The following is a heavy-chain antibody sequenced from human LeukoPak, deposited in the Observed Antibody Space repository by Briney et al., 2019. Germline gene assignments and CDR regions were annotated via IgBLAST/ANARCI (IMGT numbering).Heavy chain of an antibody. J-gene: IGHJ6*02. D-gene: IGHD3-22*01. CDR2: IYYSGST. CDR3: ARARTYYYDSSGSYYYYGMDV. V-gene: IGHV4-59*01. CDR1: GGSISSYY. Sequence: PSETLSLTCTVSGGSISSYYWSWIRQPPGRGLEWIGYIYYSGSTNYNPSLKSRVTISVDTSKNQLSLKLSSVTAADTAVYYCARARTYYYDSSGSYYYYGMDVRGQGTTVTVSS.